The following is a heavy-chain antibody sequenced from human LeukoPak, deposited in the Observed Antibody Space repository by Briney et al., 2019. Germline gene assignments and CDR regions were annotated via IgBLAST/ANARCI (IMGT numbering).Heavy chain of an antibody. Sequence: GGSLRLSCAPSGFTFSSFGMSWVRQAPGKGLEWVSRITASGGGTYSADSVKGRFTISRDNSKNMLYLQMNILRAEDTAIYYCAKLSPAAGVDYWGQGTLVTVSS. J-gene: IGHJ4*02. CDR3: AKLSPAAGVDY. CDR1: GFTFSSFG. CDR2: ITASGGGT. V-gene: IGHV3-23*01. D-gene: IGHD6-13*01.